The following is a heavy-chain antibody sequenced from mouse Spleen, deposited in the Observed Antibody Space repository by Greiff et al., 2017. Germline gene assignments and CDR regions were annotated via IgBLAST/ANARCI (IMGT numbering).Heavy chain of an antibody. CDR2: IDPSDSYT. CDR3: ARESWAY. J-gene: IGHJ3*01. CDR1: GYTFTSYW. D-gene: IGHD6-2*01. V-gene: IGHV1-69*01. Sequence: QVQLQQPGAELVMPGASVKLSCKASGYTFTSYWMHWVKQRPGQGLEWIGEIDPSDSYTNYNQKFKGKATLTVDKSSSTAYMQLSSLTSEDSAVYYCARESWAYWGQGTLVTVSA.